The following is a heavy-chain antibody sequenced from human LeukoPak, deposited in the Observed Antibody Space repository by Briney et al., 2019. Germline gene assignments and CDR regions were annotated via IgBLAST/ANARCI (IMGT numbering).Heavy chain of an antibody. V-gene: IGHV4-39*07. CDR2: INHSGST. J-gene: IGHJ5*02. Sequence: SETLSLTCTVSGGSISSSSYYWGWIRQPPGKGLEWIGEINHSGSTNYNPSLKSRVTISVDTSKNQFSLKLSSVTAADTAVYYCARLRKLGSIMITFGGVTTWFDPWGQGTLVTVSS. D-gene: IGHD3-16*01. CDR1: GGSISSSSYY. CDR3: ARLRKLGSIMITFGGVTTWFDP.